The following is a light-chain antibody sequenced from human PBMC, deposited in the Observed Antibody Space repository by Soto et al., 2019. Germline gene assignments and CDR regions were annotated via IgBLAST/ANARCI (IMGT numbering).Light chain of an antibody. Sequence: DIHLTQSPSFLSATVGDRVTITCRPSQAVPNRMAWYQQKPGKPPKLLIYEESTLHSGVPSRFSGRKSGTQFTLTIGSLQPEDFATYYCQQVKTYPQTFGGGTKVDIK. J-gene: IGKJ4*01. V-gene: IGKV1-9*01. CDR2: EES. CDR3: QQVKTYPQT. CDR1: QAVPNR.